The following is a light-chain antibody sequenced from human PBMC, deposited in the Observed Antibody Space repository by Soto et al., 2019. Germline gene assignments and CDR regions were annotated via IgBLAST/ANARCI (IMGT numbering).Light chain of an antibody. CDR1: ESVTNY. J-gene: IGKJ1*01. CDR2: DVS. Sequence: EIVLTQSPATLSLSPGERGTLSCRASESVTNYLAWYQQKPGQAPRLLVYDVSNRATGIPARFSGGGSGTDFTLTISNLEPEDFAVYYCQQRSDWPWTFGTGTQVDIX. V-gene: IGKV3-11*01. CDR3: QQRSDWPWT.